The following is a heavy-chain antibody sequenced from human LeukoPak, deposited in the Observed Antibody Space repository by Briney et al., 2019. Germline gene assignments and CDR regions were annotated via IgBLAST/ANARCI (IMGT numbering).Heavy chain of an antibody. CDR3: AKQRSITMIVVVITPFDY. J-gene: IGHJ4*02. Sequence: GSLRLSCAASGFTVSSNYMSWVRQAPGKGLEWVSSISGSGGSTFYADSVKGRFTISRDNSKNTLYLQMNSLRAEDTAVYYCAKQRSITMIVVVITPFDYWGQGTLVTVSS. V-gene: IGHV3-23*01. CDR2: ISGSGGST. D-gene: IGHD3-22*01. CDR1: GFTVSSNY.